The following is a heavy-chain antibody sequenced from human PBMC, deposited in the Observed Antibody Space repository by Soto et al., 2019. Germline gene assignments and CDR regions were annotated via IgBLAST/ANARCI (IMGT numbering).Heavy chain of an antibody. D-gene: IGHD3-10*01. CDR1: GFTFSSYG. V-gene: IGHV3-30*18. CDR2: ISYDGSNK. CDR3: AKDHGSGSYAPYGMDV. Sequence: GSLRLSCAASGFTFSSYGMHWVRQAPGKGLEWVAVISYDGSNKYYADSVKGRFTISRDNSKNTLYLQMNSLRAEDTAVYYCAKDHGSGSYAPYGMDVWGQGTTVTVSS. J-gene: IGHJ6*02.